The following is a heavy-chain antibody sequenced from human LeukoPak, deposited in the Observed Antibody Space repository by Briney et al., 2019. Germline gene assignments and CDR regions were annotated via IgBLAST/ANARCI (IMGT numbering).Heavy chain of an antibody. D-gene: IGHD6-13*01. CDR1: GFTFSSYD. CDR2: ISFDGSNA. Sequence: PGGSLRLSCAASGFTFSSYDMQWVRQAPGKGLEWVAVISFDGSNAYYADSVKGRFTISRDNSRNTLYVQINSLRAEDTAVYYCARGAGSSWYYVDEWGEGTLVTVSS. J-gene: IGHJ4*02. CDR3: ARGAGSSWYYVDE. V-gene: IGHV3-30-3*01.